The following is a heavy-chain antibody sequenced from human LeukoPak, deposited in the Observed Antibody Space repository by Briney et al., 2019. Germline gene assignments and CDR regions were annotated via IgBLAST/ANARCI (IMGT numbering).Heavy chain of an antibody. Sequence: ASVKVSCKASGYTFTSYGIIWVRQAPGQGLEWMGWISAYNGNTNYAQKLQGRVTMTTDTSTSTAYMELRSLRSDDTAVYYCARMASGGSLWFGELSNYYGMDVWGQGTTVTVSS. J-gene: IGHJ6*02. V-gene: IGHV1-18*01. CDR2: ISAYNGNT. CDR1: GYTFTSYG. D-gene: IGHD3-10*01. CDR3: ARMASGGSLWFGELSNYYGMDV.